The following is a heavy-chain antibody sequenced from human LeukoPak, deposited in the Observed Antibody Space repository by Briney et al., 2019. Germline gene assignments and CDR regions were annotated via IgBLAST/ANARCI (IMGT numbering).Heavy chain of an antibody. D-gene: IGHD3-9*01. J-gene: IGHJ6*04. CDR2: IIPIFGTA. CDR3: ASLFYDILTGSYYYGMDV. Sequence: SVKVSCKASGGTFSSYAISWVRQAPGQGLEWMGGIIPIFGTANYAQKFQGRVTITADESTSTAYIELSSLRSEDTAVYYCASLFYDILTGSYYYGMDVWGKGTRVTVSS. CDR1: GGTFSSYA. V-gene: IGHV1-69*13.